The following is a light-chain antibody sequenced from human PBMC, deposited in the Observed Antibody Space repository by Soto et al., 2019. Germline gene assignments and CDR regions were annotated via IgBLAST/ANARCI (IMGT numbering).Light chain of an antibody. CDR3: QQTSSFPLT. CDR2: KAS. CDR1: QGISSW. J-gene: IGKJ4*01. V-gene: IGKV1-12*01. Sequence: IQMTQSPFSVSASVGDRVTITCRASQGISSWLAWYQQKLGKSPTLLIYKASNLQTGVPSRFSGSGSGTDFTLTISSLQPEDFATYYCQQTSSFPLTFGGGTKVDIK.